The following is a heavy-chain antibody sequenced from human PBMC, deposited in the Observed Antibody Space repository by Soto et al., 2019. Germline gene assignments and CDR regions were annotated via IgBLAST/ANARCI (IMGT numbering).Heavy chain of an antibody. J-gene: IGHJ4*02. V-gene: IGHV3-11*05. CDR3: ARGLVAARFDY. CDR1: GFTFSDYY. Sequence: GGSLRLSCAASGFTFSDYYMSWIRQAPGKGLEWVSYISSSSSYTNYADSVKGRFTISRDNAKNSLYPQMNSLRAEDSAVYYCARGLVAARFDYWGQGTLVTVSS. CDR2: ISSSSSYT. D-gene: IGHD2-15*01.